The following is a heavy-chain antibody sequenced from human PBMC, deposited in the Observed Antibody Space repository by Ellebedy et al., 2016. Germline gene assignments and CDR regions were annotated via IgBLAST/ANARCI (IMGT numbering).Heavy chain of an antibody. CDR1: GGTFTRYT. CDR3: ARSRVGINDFWSIPGFDP. Sequence: SVKVSXXASGGTFTRYTISWLRQAPGQGLEWMGEIIPIFGTANYAQRFQGRLTITADEPTSAAYLELSSLSSEDTAVYYCARSRVGINDFWSIPGFDPWGQGTLVTVSS. V-gene: IGHV1-69*13. D-gene: IGHD3/OR15-3a*01. CDR2: IIPIFGTA. J-gene: IGHJ5*02.